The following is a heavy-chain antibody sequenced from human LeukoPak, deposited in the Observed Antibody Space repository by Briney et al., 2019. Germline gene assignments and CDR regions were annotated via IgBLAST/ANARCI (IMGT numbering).Heavy chain of an antibody. CDR3: ARGAFVDTAMVPFDY. J-gene: IGHJ4*02. V-gene: IGHV1-46*01. CDR2: IIPIFGTA. Sequence: ASVKVSCKASGYTFTGYYMHWVRQAPGQGLEWMGGIIPIFGTANYAQKFQGRVTMTRDMSTSTVYMELSSLRSEDTAVYYCARGAFVDTAMVPFDYWGQGTLVTVSS. D-gene: IGHD5-18*01. CDR1: GYTFTGYY.